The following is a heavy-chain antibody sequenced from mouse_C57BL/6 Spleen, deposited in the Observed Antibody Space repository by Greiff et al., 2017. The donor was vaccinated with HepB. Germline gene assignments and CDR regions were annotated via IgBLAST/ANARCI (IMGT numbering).Heavy chain of an antibody. CDR3: ARHQSLNYAMDY. CDR1: GFTFSSYG. D-gene: IGHD1-3*01. Sequence: EVQVVESGGDLVKPGGSLKLSCAASGFTFSSYGMSWVRQTPDKRLEWVATISSGGSYTYYPDSVKGRFTISRDNAKNTLYLQMSSLKSEDTAMYYCARHQSLNYAMDYWGQGTSVTVSS. J-gene: IGHJ4*01. V-gene: IGHV5-6*01. CDR2: ISSGGSYT.